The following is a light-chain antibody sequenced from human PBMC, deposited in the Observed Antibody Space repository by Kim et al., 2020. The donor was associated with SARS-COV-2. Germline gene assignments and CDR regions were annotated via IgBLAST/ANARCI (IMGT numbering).Light chain of an antibody. CDR3: NSRDSSGNHVV. CDR1: SLRSYY. Sequence: ALGQTFRITCQGDSLRSYYASWDQQKSGQAPVLVIYGKNNRPSGIPDRFSGSSTGNTAALTITGAQAEDEADYYCNSRDSSGNHVVFGGGTQLTVL. CDR2: GKN. J-gene: IGLJ2*01. V-gene: IGLV3-19*01.